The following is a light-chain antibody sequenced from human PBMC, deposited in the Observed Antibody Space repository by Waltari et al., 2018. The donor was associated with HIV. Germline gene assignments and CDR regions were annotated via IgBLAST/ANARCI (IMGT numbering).Light chain of an antibody. V-gene: IGLV4-69*02. Sequence: QVVLTQPPSASASLGASVRLTCTLSSGHNNYVIAWHQQQPEKGPRLLMKLNSDGRHSKGDGVPDRFSGSSSGAERYLIISSLQSEDAADYFCQTWRTGLQVFGGGTRLTVL. J-gene: IGLJ3*02. CDR3: QTWRTGLQV. CDR1: SGHNNYV. CDR2: LNSDGRH.